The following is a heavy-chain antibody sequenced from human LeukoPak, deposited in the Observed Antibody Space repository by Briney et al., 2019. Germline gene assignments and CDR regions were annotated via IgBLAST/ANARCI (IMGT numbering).Heavy chain of an antibody. CDR1: GFNFSSYS. D-gene: IGHD1-7*01. CDR2: ISSSSSYI. J-gene: IGHJ4*02. CDR3: ARDSAGTTGY. V-gene: IGHV3-21*01. Sequence: PGGSLRLSCAASGFNFSSYSTNSVRQAPGKGLEWVSSISSSSSYIYYADSVKGRFTISRDNAKNSLYLQLDSLRAEHTAVYYCARDSAGTTGYCGQGTLVTVSS.